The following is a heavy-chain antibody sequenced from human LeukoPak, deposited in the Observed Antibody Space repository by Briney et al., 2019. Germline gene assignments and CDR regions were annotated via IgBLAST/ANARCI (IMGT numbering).Heavy chain of an antibody. V-gene: IGHV1-2*02. D-gene: IGHD3-10*01. J-gene: IGHJ3*02. CDR2: INTNTGDT. Sequence: ASVKVSCKASGYTFIGYYLHWVRQAPGQGLEWMGWINTNTGDTEYAQSFQGRVTMTRDTSISTGFMELNRLRSDDTAVYFCARDRTYYGSGSYYLWAFDIWGQGTMVTVSS. CDR1: GYTFIGYY. CDR3: ARDRTYYGSGSYYLWAFDI.